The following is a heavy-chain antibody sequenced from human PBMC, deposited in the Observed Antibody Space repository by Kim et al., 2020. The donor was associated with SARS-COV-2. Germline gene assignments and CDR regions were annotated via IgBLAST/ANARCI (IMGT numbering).Heavy chain of an antibody. CDR2: IRNRGGDT. J-gene: IGHJ5*02. V-gene: IGHV3-23*01. Sequence: GGSLRLSCVASGFTFSDYGTSWVRQAPGKGLEWVSSIRNRGGDTYYADSVRGRFTISRDNSHNTLYLQMNSLRAEDTALYYCARKFSDTYTSFYFGPWG. D-gene: IGHD2-2*02. CDR1: GFTFSDYG. CDR3: ARKFSDTYTSFYFGP.